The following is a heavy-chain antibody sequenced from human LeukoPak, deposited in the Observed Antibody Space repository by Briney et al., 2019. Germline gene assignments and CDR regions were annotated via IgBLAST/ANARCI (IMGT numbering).Heavy chain of an antibody. V-gene: IGHV1-2*02. Sequence: ASVKVSCKASGYTFTGYYMHWVRQAPGQGLEWMGWINPNSGGTNYAQKFQGRVAMARDTSISTAFMELSRLRSDDTAVYYCASYISGGYRLLKYYFDYWGQGTLVTVSS. CDR3: ASYISGGYRLLKYYFDY. CDR2: INPNSGGT. J-gene: IGHJ4*02. D-gene: IGHD2-2*01. CDR1: GYTFTGYY.